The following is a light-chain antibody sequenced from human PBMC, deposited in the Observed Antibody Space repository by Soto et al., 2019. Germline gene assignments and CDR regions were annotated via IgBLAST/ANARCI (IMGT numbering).Light chain of an antibody. Sequence: QSALTQPPSASGSPGQSVAISCTGTSSDVGGNNYVSWYQQHPGKAPKLLVYEVTKRPAGVPDRFSGSKSGNTASLTVSGLQAEDEADYYCSSYAGSNSVIFGGGTKLTVL. CDR1: SSDVGGNNY. V-gene: IGLV2-8*01. CDR2: EVT. CDR3: SSYAGSNSVI. J-gene: IGLJ2*01.